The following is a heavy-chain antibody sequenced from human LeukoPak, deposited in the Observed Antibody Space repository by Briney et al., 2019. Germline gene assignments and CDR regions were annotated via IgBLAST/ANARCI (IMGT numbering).Heavy chain of an antibody. CDR3: AKDPRRYCSSTSCYDGFDY. V-gene: IGHV3-23*01. CDR1: GSTFSSYA. Sequence: PGGSLRLSCAASGSTFSSYAMSWVRQAPGKGLEWVSAISGSGGSTYHADSVKGRFTISRDNSKNTLYLQMNSLRAEDTAVYYCAKDPRRYCSSTSCYDGFDYWGQGTLVTVSS. CDR2: ISGSGGST. D-gene: IGHD2-2*01. J-gene: IGHJ4*02.